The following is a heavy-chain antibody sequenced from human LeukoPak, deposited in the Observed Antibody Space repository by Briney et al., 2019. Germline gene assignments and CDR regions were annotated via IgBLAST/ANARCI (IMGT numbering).Heavy chain of an antibody. J-gene: IGHJ5*02. D-gene: IGHD2-2*01. CDR3: AADIVVVPAAMLGTEPGVIDP. Sequence: PGGSLRLSCAASGFTFSSYAMSWVRQAPGKGLEWVSAISGSGGSTYYADSVKGRFTISRDNSKNTLYLQMNSLRAEDTAVYYCAADIVVVPAAMLGTEPGVIDPWGQGTLVTVSS. CDR2: ISGSGGST. CDR1: GFTFSSYA. V-gene: IGHV3-23*01.